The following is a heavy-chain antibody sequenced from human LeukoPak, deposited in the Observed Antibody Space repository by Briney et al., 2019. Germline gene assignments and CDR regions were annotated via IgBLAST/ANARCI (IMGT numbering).Heavy chain of an antibody. J-gene: IGHJ4*02. CDR3: AKDLNRIAVAGNFDY. D-gene: IGHD6-19*01. CDR1: GFTFSSYG. CDR2: IWYDGSNK. V-gene: IGHV3-33*06. Sequence: GGSLRLSCAASGFTFSSYGMHWVRQAPGKGLGWVAVIWYDGSNKYYADSAKGRFTISRDNSKNTLYLQMNSLRAEDTAVYYCAKDLNRIAVAGNFDYWGQGTLVTVSS.